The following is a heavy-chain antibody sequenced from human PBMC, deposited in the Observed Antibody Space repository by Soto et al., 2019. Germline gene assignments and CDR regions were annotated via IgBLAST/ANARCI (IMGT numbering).Heavy chain of an antibody. CDR2: IWYDGSNT. CDR1: GFTFSSYG. Sequence: QVQLVESGGGVVQPGRSLRLSCAASGFTFSSYGMHWVRQAPGKGLEWVAVIWYDGSNTYYADSVKGRFTISRDNSKNTLYLQMNSLRGEDTAVYYCARGAGGSSDHWYFDLWGRGTLVTVSS. D-gene: IGHD2-15*01. V-gene: IGHV3-33*01. CDR3: ARGAGGSSDHWYFDL. J-gene: IGHJ2*01.